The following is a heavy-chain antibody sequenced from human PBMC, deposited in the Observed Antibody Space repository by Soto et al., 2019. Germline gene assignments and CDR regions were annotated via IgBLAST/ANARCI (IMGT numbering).Heavy chain of an antibody. CDR3: ARQRFLEWLSSPRNYYYYGMDV. D-gene: IGHD3-3*01. J-gene: IGHJ6*02. Sequence: SVKVSCKASGGTFSSSAISWVRQAPGQGLEWMGGIIPIFGTANYAQKFQGRVTIAADESTSTAYMELSSLRSEDTAVYYCARQRFLEWLSSPRNYYYYGMDVWGQGTTVTVSS. V-gene: IGHV1-69*13. CDR1: GGTFSSSA. CDR2: IIPIFGTA.